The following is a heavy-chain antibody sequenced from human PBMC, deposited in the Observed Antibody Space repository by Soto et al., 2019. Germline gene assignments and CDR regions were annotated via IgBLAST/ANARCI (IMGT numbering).Heavy chain of an antibody. CDR2: IYYSGST. D-gene: IGHD6-19*01. CDR1: GGSVSSGSYY. CDR3: SSLSGQWLGYYFYY. J-gene: IGHJ4*02. V-gene: IGHV4-61*01. Sequence: QVQLQESGPGLVKPSETLSLTCTVSGGSVSSGSYYWSWIRQPPGKGLVWIGYIYYSGSTNYNPYHKIRATTSVDKYKNQCSLKLSSMTAADTAVYYCSSLSGQWLGYYFYYCGQGTLVTVAS.